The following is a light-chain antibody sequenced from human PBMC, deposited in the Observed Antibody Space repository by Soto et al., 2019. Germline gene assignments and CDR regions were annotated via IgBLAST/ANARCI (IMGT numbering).Light chain of an antibody. CDR2: GAS. CDR1: QSVSSY. J-gene: IGKJ1*01. Sequence: EIVLTQSPGTLSLSPGERATLSCRASQSVSSYLAWYQQKPGQAPRLLIYGASSRATGIPDRFSGSGSGTDFTLTISRLEPEDFAVYYRQQYGSSPRTFGQGTKVEIK. CDR3: QQYGSSPRT. V-gene: IGKV3-20*01.